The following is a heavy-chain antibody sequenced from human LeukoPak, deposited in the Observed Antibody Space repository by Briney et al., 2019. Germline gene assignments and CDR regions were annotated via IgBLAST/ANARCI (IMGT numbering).Heavy chain of an antibody. Sequence: SETLSLTCAVHGGSFSGYYWSWIRQPPGKGLEWIGEINHSGSTNYNPSLKSRVTISVDTSKNQFSLKLSSVTAADTAVYCCARHHLSEWFGELLEAIDYWGQGTLVTVSS. CDR2: INHSGST. D-gene: IGHD3-10*01. V-gene: IGHV4-34*01. J-gene: IGHJ4*02. CDR3: ARHHLSEWFGELLEAIDY. CDR1: GGSFSGYY.